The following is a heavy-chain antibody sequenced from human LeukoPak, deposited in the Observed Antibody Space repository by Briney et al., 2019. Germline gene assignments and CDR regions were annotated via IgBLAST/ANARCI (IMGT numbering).Heavy chain of an antibody. CDR3: ASWPGVAGLNWFDP. D-gene: IGHD6-19*01. V-gene: IGHV1-69*06. Sequence: ASVKVSCKASGGTFSSYAISWVRRAPGQGLEWMGGIIPIFGTANYAQKFQGRVTITADKSTSTAYMELSSLRSEDTAVYYCASWPGVAGLNWFDPWGQGTLVTVSS. CDR2: IIPIFGTA. CDR1: GGTFSSYA. J-gene: IGHJ5*02.